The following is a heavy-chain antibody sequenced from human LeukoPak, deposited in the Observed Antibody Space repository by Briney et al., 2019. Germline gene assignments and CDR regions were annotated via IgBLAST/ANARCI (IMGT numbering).Heavy chain of an antibody. D-gene: IGHD2-2*01. CDR1: GGSISSHY. J-gene: IGHJ6*03. V-gene: IGHV4-59*11. CDR3: ARLVVPAAINLYYYYYYMDV. Sequence: PSGTLSLTCTVSGGSISSHYWSWIRQPPGKGLEWIGYIYYSGSTNYNPSLKSRVTISVDTSKNQFSLKLSSVTAADTAVYYCARLVVPAAINLYYYYYYMDVWGKGTTVTVSS. CDR2: IYYSGST.